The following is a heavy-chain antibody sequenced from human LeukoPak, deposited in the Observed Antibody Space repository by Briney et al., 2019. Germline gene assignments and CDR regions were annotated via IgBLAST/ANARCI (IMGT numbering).Heavy chain of an antibody. J-gene: IGHJ3*02. CDR2: IRYDGSNK. D-gene: IGHD3-22*01. CDR1: GFTFSSYG. CDR3: AKEYYYDSSGTFDAFDI. Sequence: GGSLRLSCAASGFTFSSYGMHWVRQAPCKGLEWVAFIRYDGSNKYYADSVKGRFTISRDNSKNTLYLQMNSLRAEDTAVYYCAKEYYYDSSGTFDAFDIWGQGTMVTVSS. V-gene: IGHV3-30*02.